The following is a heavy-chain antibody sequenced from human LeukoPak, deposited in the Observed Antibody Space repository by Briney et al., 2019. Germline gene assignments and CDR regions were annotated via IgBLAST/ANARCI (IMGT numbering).Heavy chain of an antibody. D-gene: IGHD5-24*01. CDR1: GASFSSFY. CDR2: INYSGST. V-gene: IGHV4-59*01. Sequence: WEPLSLTCTISGASFSSFYWSWIRQPPGKGLEWIGSINYSGSTNYNPSLKSRVTISIDKSKNLMSLKLISVTAADTAVYYCARERRDGYKTYFDYWGQRTLVTVSS. CDR3: ARERRDGYKTYFDY. J-gene: IGHJ4*02.